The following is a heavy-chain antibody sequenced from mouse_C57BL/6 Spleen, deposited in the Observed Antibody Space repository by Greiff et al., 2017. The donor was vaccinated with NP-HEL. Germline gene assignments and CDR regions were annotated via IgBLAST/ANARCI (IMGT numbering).Heavy chain of an antibody. Sequence: QVQLQQSGAELVRPGPSVKMSCKASGYTFTNYWIGWAKQRPGHGLEWIGDIYPGGGYTNYNEKFKGKATLTADKSSSTAYMQFSSLTSEDSAIYYCARGHYYYAMDYWGQGTSVTVSS. CDR3: ARGHYYYAMDY. J-gene: IGHJ4*01. CDR2: IYPGGGYT. V-gene: IGHV1-63*01. CDR1: GYTFTNYW. D-gene: IGHD1-1*01.